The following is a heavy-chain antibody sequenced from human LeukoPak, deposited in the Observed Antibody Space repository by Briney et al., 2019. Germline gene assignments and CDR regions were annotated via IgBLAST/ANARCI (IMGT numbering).Heavy chain of an antibody. CDR3: ARGEPPIGYSSSWYLRYFDY. J-gene: IGHJ4*02. V-gene: IGHV3-30*03. D-gene: IGHD6-13*01. CDR1: GFTFSSYG. CDR2: ISYDGSNK. Sequence: PGGSLRLSCAASGFTFSSYGMHWVRQAPGKGLEWVAVISYDGSNKYYADSVKGRFTISRDNSKNTLYLQMNSLRAEDTAVYYCARGEPPIGYSSSWYLRYFDYWGQGTLVTVSS.